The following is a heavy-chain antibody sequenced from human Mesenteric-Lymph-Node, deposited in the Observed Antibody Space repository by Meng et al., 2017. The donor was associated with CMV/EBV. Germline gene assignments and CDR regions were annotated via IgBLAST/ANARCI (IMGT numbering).Heavy chain of an antibody. CDR1: GFTFSSYA. D-gene: IGHD3-16*01. J-gene: IGHJ4*02. CDR3: ARGRSYEC. CDR2: ISYDGSNK. V-gene: IGHV3-30*04. Sequence: GGSLRLSCAASGFTFSSYAMHWVRQAPGKGLEWVAVISYDGSNKYYADSVKGRFTISRDNSKNTLYLQMNSLRAEDTAVYYCARGRSYECWGQGTLVTVSS.